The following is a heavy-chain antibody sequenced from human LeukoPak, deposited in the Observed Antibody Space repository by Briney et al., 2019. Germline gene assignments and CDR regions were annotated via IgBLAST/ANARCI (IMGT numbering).Heavy chain of an antibody. D-gene: IGHD3-10*02. Sequence: PGGSLRLSCAASGFTFSSYAMHWVRQAPGKGLEWVAVISYDGSNKYYADSVKGRFTISRGNSKNTLYLQMNSLRAEDTAVYYCARDEVFSSFDYWGQGTLVTVSS. V-gene: IGHV3-30-3*01. CDR1: GFTFSSYA. CDR3: ARDEVFSSFDY. J-gene: IGHJ4*02. CDR2: ISYDGSNK.